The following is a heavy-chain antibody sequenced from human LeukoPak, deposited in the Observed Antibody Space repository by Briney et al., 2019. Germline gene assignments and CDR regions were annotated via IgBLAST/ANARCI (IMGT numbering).Heavy chain of an antibody. CDR2: IKQDGSEK. V-gene: IGHV3-7*01. CDR1: GFTFSSSW. D-gene: IGHD7-27*01. Sequence: GGSLRLSCAASGFTFSSSWMSWVRQAPGKGLEWVANIKQDGSEKNYVDSVKGRFTISRDNAKNSMYLQMNSLRADDTAEYYCAKDSGEPVWGQGTLVTVSS. J-gene: IGHJ4*02. CDR3: AKDSGEPV.